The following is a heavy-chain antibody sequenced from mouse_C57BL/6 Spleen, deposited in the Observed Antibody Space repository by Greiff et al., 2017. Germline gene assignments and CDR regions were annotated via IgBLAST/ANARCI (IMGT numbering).Heavy chain of an antibody. CDR3: ASWMITTVVDTPYYAMDY. CDR1: GYAFTHYL. CDR2: INPGSGGT. J-gene: IGHJ4*01. Sequence: QVQLQQSGAELVRPGTSVKVSCKASGYAFTHYLIEWVKQRPGQGLEWIGVINPGSGGTNYNEKFKGKATLTADKSSSTAYMQLSSLTSEDSAVYFCASWMITTVVDTPYYAMDYWGQGTSVTVSS. V-gene: IGHV1-54*01. D-gene: IGHD1-1*01.